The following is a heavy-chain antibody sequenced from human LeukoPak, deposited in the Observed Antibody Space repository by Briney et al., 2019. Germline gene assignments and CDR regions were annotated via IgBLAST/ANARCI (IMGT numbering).Heavy chain of an antibody. J-gene: IGHJ6*03. CDR3: AGSYSSGSYYTDYYYYYIDV. CDR2: INHSGST. CDR1: GGSFSGYY. Sequence: PSETLSLTCAVYGGSFSGYYWSWIRQPPGKGLEWIGEINHSGSTNYNPSLKSRVTISVDTSKNQFSLKLSSVTAADTAVYYCAGSYSSGSYYTDYYYYYIDVWGKGTTVTISS. V-gene: IGHV4-34*01. D-gene: IGHD3-10*01.